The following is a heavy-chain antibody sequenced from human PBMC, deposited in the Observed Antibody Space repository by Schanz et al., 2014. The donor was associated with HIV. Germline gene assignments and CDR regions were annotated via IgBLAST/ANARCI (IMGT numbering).Heavy chain of an antibody. CDR2: IKSKSDGGTT. V-gene: IGHV3-15*01. CDR1: GFTFSKAW. J-gene: IGHJ6*02. Sequence: EVHLVESGGGSVKPGGSLRISCVVSGFTFSKAWMSWVRQAPGKGLEWVGRIKSKSDGGTTDYAAPVKGRFTISRDDLKNTLYLQMNRLKVEDTAVYYCARDDCSGGSCYSNYYYGMDVWGQGTTVTVSS. D-gene: IGHD2-15*01. CDR3: ARDDCSGGSCYSNYYYGMDV.